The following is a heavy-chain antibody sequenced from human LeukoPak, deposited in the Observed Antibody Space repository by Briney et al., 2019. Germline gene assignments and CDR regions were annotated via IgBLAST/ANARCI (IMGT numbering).Heavy chain of an antibody. J-gene: IGHJ5*02. CDR2: ISWNSGSI. V-gene: IGHV3-9*01. CDR1: GFTFDDYA. D-gene: IGHD5-12*01. Sequence: PGGSLRLSCAASGFTFDDYAMHWVRQAPGKGLEWVSGISWNSGSIGYADSVKGRFTISRDNAKNSLYLQMNSLRAEDTALYYCAKGQVATIPNWFDPWGQGTLVTVSS. CDR3: AKGQVATIPNWFDP.